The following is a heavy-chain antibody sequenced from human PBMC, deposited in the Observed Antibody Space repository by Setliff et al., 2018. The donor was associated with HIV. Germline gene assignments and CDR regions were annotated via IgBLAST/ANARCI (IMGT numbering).Heavy chain of an antibody. D-gene: IGHD2-2*01. CDR1: GGTFSSYA. CDR3: VSTSSTKTLADAFDI. Sequence: SVKVSCKASGGTFSSYAISWVRQAPGQGLEWMGGISPILGIANYAQKLQGRVTITADKSTSTAYMELSSLRSEDTAVYYCVSTSSTKTLADAFDIWGQGTMVTVSS. J-gene: IGHJ3*02. V-gene: IGHV1-69*10. CDR2: ISPILGIA.